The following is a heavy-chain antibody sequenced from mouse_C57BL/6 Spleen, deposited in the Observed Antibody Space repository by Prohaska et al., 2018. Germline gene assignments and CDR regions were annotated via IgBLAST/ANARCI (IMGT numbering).Heavy chain of an antibody. J-gene: IGHJ1*03. V-gene: IGHV3-1*01. CDR3: AREGGYYGSSYGYLDV. CDR1: GYSITSGYD. CDR2: ISYSCST. D-gene: IGHD1-1*01. Sequence: DVQLQESGPGMVKPSQSLSLTCTVTGYSITSGYDWHWIRHFPGNKLEWMGYISYSCSTNYNPSLKSRISITHDTSKNHFFLKLNSVTTEDTATYYCAREGGYYGSSYGYLDVGGTGTTVTVTS.